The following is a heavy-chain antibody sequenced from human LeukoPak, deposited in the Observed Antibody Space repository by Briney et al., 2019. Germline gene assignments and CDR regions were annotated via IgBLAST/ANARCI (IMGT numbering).Heavy chain of an antibody. CDR2: IYPDDSDG. CDR1: GYSFATRW. V-gene: IGHV5-51*01. Sequence: GESLKIPCKCSGYSFATRWVALVRQVPRKGLELIGIIYPDDSDGRYSPSFQGQGTISAAKSISNAYLQLSSLKASDTAMYFCARGADGSWSYYNYYGMDVWGQGTTVTVSS. J-gene: IGHJ6*02. D-gene: IGHD3-10*01. CDR3: ARGADGSWSYYNYYGMDV.